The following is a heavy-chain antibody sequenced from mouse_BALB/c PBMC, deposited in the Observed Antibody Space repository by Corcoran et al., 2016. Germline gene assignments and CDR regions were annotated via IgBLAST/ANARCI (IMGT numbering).Heavy chain of an antibody. CDR2: IDPANGNT. V-gene: IGHV14-3*02. CDR1: GFNIKDTY. J-gene: IGHJ1*01. D-gene: IGHD1-3*01. Sequence: EVQLQQSGAELVKPGASVKLSCTASGFNIKDTYMHWVKQRPEQGLEWIGRIDPANGNTKYDPKFQGKATITADTSSNTAYLQLSSLTSEDTSVYYCAKWDWYFDVWGAGTTVTVSS. CDR3: AKWDWYFDV.